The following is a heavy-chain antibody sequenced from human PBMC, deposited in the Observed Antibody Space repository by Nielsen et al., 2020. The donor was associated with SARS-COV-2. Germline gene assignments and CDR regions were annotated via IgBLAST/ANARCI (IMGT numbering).Heavy chain of an antibody. CDR3: ATLDGISVKGYYYGMEA. J-gene: IGHJ6*02. Sequence: GESLKISCRGSGYSFISYWIGWVRQMPGKGLEWMGIIYPGDSETRYSPSFEGQVTISVDKSINTAYLQWRRLKASDTAMYYCATLDGISVKGYYYGMEAWGQGTTVIVSS. CDR1: GYSFISYW. CDR2: IYPGDSET. D-gene: IGHD1-14*01. V-gene: IGHV5-51*01.